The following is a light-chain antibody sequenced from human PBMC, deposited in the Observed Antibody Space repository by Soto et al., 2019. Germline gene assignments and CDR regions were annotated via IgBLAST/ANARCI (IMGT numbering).Light chain of an antibody. CDR1: SSDIGTYNY. V-gene: IGLV2-8*01. J-gene: IGLJ1*01. Sequence: QSALTQPPSASGSPGQSVTISCTGTSSDIGTYNYVSWYQQHPGKAPKLMIYEGTKRPSGVPDRFSGSKSGNTASLTVSGLQADDEADYYCNSYAGSNNLVFGTGTKVTVL. CDR3: NSYAGSNNLV. CDR2: EGT.